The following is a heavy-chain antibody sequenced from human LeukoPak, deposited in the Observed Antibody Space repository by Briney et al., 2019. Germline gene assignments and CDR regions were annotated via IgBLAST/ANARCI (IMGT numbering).Heavy chain of an antibody. J-gene: IGHJ6*02. V-gene: IGHV1-8*01. CDR1: GYTFTSYD. Sequence: ASVKVSCKASGYTFTSYDINWVRQATGQGLEWMGWMNPSSGNTGYAQKFQGRASMTRDTSISTAYMELSSLRSEDTAVYYCARGPVEAVFGVSTEDWGQGTTVTVSS. CDR2: MNPSSGNT. CDR3: ARGPVEAVFGVSTED. D-gene: IGHD3-10*02.